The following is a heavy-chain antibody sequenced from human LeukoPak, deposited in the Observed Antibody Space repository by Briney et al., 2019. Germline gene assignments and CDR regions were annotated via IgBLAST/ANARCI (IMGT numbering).Heavy chain of an antibody. D-gene: IGHD3-16*02. Sequence: SETLSLTCTVSRGSLSRYYWSWIRPPPGKGLEGIGYIYYSGSTNYNPSLNSQVTISVDTSKNQFSLKLSSVTAADTDVYYCARDFAPALGYDYVWGSYRQEGAFDIWGQGTMVTVSS. J-gene: IGHJ3*02. CDR3: ARDFAPALGYDYVWGSYRQEGAFDI. CDR2: IYYSGST. V-gene: IGHV4-59*01. CDR1: RGSLSRYY.